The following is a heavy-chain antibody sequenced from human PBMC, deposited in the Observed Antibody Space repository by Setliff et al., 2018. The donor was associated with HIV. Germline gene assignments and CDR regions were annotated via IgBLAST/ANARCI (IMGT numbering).Heavy chain of an antibody. CDR2: IYWDDDK. CDR3: AHSYCSSTSCYPHYYYYMDV. CDR1: GFSLSTSGVG. D-gene: IGHD2-2*01. J-gene: IGHJ6*03. V-gene: IGHV2-5*02. Sequence: SGPTLVNPTQTLTLTCTFSGFSLSTSGVGVGWIRQPPGKALEWLALIYWDDDKRYSPSLESRLTITKDTSENQVVLTMTNMDPVDTATYYCAHSYCSSTSCYPHYYYYMDVWGKGTTVTVSS.